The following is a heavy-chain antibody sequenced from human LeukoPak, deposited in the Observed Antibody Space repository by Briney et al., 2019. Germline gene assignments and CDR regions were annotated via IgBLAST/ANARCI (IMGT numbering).Heavy chain of an antibody. D-gene: IGHD3-3*01. CDR2: IIPIFGTA. CDR1: GGTFGSYA. V-gene: IGHV1-69*13. CDR3: ARDLYYDFWSGYDRDAFDI. Sequence: SVKVSCKASGGTFGSYAISWVRQAPGQGLEWMGGIIPIFGTANYAQKFQGRVTITADESTSTAYMELSSLRSEDTAVYYCARDLYYDFWSGYDRDAFDIWGQGTMVTVSS. J-gene: IGHJ3*02.